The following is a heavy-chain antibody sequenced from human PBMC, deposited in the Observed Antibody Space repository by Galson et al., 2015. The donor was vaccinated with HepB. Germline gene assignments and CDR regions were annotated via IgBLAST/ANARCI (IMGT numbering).Heavy chain of an antibody. V-gene: IGHV4-34*01. J-gene: IGHJ6*02. CDR3: ARTRGTHYYYYGMDV. D-gene: IGHD1-1*01. CDR2: INHSGST. Sequence: SETLSLTCAVYGGSFSGYYWSWIRQPPGKGLEWIGEINHSGSTNYNPSLKSRVTISVDTSKNQFSLKLSSVTAADTAVYYCARTRGTHYYYYGMDVWGQGTTVTVSS. CDR1: GGSFSGYY.